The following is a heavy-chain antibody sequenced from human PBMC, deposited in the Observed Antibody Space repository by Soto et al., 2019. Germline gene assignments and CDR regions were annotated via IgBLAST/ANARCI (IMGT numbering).Heavy chain of an antibody. Sequence: PGGSLRLSCAASGFTFSSYAMSWVRQAPGKGPEWVSSITYSGDNTQYADSVKGRFTISRDNSRNTVSLQMNSLRVDDTAIYYCAKGRLAVAAPHNWFDPWGQGTLVTVSS. CDR2: ITYSGDNT. J-gene: IGHJ5*02. D-gene: IGHD6-19*01. CDR1: GFTFSSYA. CDR3: AKGRLAVAAPHNWFDP. V-gene: IGHV3-23*01.